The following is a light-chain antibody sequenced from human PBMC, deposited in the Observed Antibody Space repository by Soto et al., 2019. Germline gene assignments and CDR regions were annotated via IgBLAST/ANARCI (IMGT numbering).Light chain of an antibody. CDR2: EVS. J-gene: IGLJ1*01. V-gene: IGLV2-14*01. CDR1: SSDVGGYNY. Sequence: QSALAQPASVSGSPGQSITISCTGTSSDVGGYNYVSWYQHHPGRAPKLLIYEVSYRPSGVSDRFSGSKSANTASLTISGLQAEDEAAYYCSSYTSGILRVFGTGTKGTVL. CDR3: SSYTSGILRV.